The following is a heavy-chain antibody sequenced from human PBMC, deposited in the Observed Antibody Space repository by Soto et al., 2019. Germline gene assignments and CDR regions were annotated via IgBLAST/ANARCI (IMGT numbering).Heavy chain of an antibody. CDR1: GASITGYY. Sequence: SETVSLTCNVSGASITGYYWSWIRQPPGKGLEWIGYIYYSGSINYKPALKSRVNILLDTPNKQFSLKLSSVTAADTAVYYCATAAGPLVFDIWGQGTMVTVSS. CDR2: IYYSGSI. CDR3: ATAAGPLVFDI. J-gene: IGHJ3*02. V-gene: IGHV4-59*01.